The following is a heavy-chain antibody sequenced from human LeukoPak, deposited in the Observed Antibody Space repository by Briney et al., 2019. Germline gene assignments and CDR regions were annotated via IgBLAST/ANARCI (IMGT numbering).Heavy chain of an antibody. CDR3: ASITLRVLDY. CDR1: GGSISSSSYY. V-gene: IGHV4-39*01. Sequence: PSETLSLTCTVSGGSISSSSYYWGWIRQPPGKGLEWIGSIYYSGSNYYNPSLKSRVTISVDTSKNQFSLKLSSVTAADTAVYYCASITLRVLDYWGQGTLVTVSS. CDR2: IYYSGSN. J-gene: IGHJ4*02. D-gene: IGHD3-3*01.